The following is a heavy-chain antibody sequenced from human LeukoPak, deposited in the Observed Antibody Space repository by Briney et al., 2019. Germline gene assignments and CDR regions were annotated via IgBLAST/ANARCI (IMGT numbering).Heavy chain of an antibody. J-gene: IGHJ4*02. CDR2: ISYDGSDK. CDR1: GFTFSSYV. D-gene: IGHD5-18*01. CDR3: ARDLYAYSYGYGVDY. Sequence: GGSLRLSCAASGFTFSSYVIHWVRRAPGKGLEWVAHISYDGSDKYYADSVKGRFTISRDNSKNTLYLQLNSLRAEDTAVYYCARDLYAYSYGYGVDYWGQGTLVTVSS. V-gene: IGHV3-30-3*01.